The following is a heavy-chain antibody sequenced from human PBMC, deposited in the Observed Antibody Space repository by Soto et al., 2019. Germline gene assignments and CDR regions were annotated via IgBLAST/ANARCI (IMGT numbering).Heavy chain of an antibody. CDR3: ARDDVGYCSNGVCYTKPLDY. Sequence: QVQLVQSGAEVKKPGASVKVSCKASGYTFTSYGISWVRQAPGQGLERMGWISTYIGNTHYAQKFQGRVTMTTDTSTTTAYLELRSLRSDDTAVYYGARDDVGYCSNGVCYTKPLDYWGQGALVTVSS. D-gene: IGHD2-8*01. CDR1: GYTFTSYG. CDR2: ISTYIGNT. V-gene: IGHV1-18*01. J-gene: IGHJ4*02.